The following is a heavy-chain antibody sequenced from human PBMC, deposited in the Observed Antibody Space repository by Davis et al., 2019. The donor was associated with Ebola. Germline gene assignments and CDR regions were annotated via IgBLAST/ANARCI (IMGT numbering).Heavy chain of an antibody. CDR1: GYTFTSYY. CDR3: AREPIAVAGYYFDY. Sequence: ASVKVSCKASGYTFTSYYMHWVRQAPGQGLEWMGRINPNSGGTNYAQKFQGRVTMTRDTSISTAYMELSSLRSEDTAVYYCAREPIAVAGYYFDYWGQGTLVTVSS. V-gene: IGHV1-2*06. CDR2: INPNSGGT. J-gene: IGHJ4*02. D-gene: IGHD6-19*01.